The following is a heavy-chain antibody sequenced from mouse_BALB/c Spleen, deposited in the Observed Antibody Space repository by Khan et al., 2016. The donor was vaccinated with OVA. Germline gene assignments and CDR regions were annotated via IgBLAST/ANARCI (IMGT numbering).Heavy chain of an antibody. CDR3: ATSYYDGYYFDY. D-gene: IGHD1-1*01. Sequence: VESGGGLVQPGGSRKLSCAASGFTFSSYGMHWVRQAPEKGLEWVTYISGDSTTIYYADTVKGRFTISRDNLKNTLFLQMTSLMSEDTAMYYCATSYYDGYYFDYWGPGTTLTVSS. CDR1: GFTFSSYG. V-gene: IGHV5-17*02. CDR2: ISGDSTTI. J-gene: IGHJ2*01.